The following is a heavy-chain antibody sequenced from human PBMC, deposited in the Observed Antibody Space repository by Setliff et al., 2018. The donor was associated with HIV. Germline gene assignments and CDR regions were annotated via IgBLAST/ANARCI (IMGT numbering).Heavy chain of an antibody. CDR3: ARIRAGALLNAFDV. V-gene: IGHV1-18*01. CDR2: ISGYSDNT. D-gene: IGHD1-26*01. CDR1: GYTFSNFA. J-gene: IGHJ3*01. Sequence: VKVSCKASGYTFSNFAIGWLRQAPGQGLEWMGWISGYSDNTYYAQSLQGRVTMTTDTTSSTSYMELRSLRSDDTAMYYCARIRAGALLNAFDVWGQGTMVTV.